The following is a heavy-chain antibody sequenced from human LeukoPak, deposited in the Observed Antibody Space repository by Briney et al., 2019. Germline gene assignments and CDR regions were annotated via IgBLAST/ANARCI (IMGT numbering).Heavy chain of an antibody. CDR3: ARGVYYDSSGYYDY. CDR1: GYTFTGYY. V-gene: IGHV1-2*06. J-gene: IGHJ4*02. D-gene: IGHD3-22*01. CDR2: INPNSGGT. Sequence: ASVNVSCKASGYTFTGYYMHWVRQAPGQGLEWMGRINPNSGGTNYAQKFQGRVTMTRDTSISTAYMELSRLRSDDTAVYYCARGVYYDSSGYYDYWGQGTLVTVSS.